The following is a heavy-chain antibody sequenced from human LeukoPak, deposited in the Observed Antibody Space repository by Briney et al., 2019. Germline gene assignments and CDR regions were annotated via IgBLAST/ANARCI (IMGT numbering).Heavy chain of an antibody. V-gene: IGHV3-23*01. J-gene: IGHJ6*03. D-gene: IGHD3-10*01. CDR1: GFTFSSYA. Sequence: GGSLRLSCAASGFTFSSYAMTWVRQTPGKGLEWVSSINDSGGSTYYADSVKGRFTISRDNSKNTLYLQMGSLRAEDMAVYYCARVAGVRYYYYYMDVWGKGTTVTVSS. CDR2: INDSGGST. CDR3: ARVAGVRYYYYYMDV.